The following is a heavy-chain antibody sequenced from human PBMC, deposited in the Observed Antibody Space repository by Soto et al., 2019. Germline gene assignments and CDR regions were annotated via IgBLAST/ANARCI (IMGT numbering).Heavy chain of an antibody. D-gene: IGHD1-7*01. J-gene: IGHJ4*02. CDR2: IYNSGST. CDR3: ARIKSRTGTTDY. V-gene: IGHV4-38-2*01. Sequence: SETLSLTCGVSGYSISNGYSWGWVRQPPGKGLEWIGSIYNSGSTYYNPSLKSRVTISVDTSKNQFSLKLSSVTAADTAVYYCARIKSRTGTTDYWGQGTLVTVSS. CDR1: GYSISNGYS.